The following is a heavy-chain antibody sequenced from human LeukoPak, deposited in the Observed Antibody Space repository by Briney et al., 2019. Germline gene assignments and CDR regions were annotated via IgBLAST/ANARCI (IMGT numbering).Heavy chain of an antibody. CDR2: IYHTGST. CDR1: GYSISRGYY. Sequence: SETLSLTCGVSGYSISRGYYRAWIRQPPGKGLEWIGTIYHTGSTYYTPSLGSRVTISVDTSKNEFSLNLNSVTAADTAVYYCARAGWIITSGIDYWGQGALVTVSS. J-gene: IGHJ4*02. CDR3: ARAGWIITSGIDY. D-gene: IGHD3-10*01. V-gene: IGHV4-38-2*01.